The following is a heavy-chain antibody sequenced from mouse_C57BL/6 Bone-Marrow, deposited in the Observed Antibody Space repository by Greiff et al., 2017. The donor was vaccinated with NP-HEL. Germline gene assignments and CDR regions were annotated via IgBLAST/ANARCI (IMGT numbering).Heavy chain of an antibody. V-gene: IGHV14-2*01. CDR1: GFNITDYY. J-gene: IGHJ4*01. Sequence: EVKLQQSGAELVKPGASVKLSCTASGFNITDYYMHWVKQRTEQGLEWIGRIDPEDGETKYAPKFQGKATITADTSSNTAYLQLSSLTSEDTAVYYCSVYGYDEDYYAMDYWGQGTSVTVSS. CDR2: IDPEDGET. D-gene: IGHD2-2*01. CDR3: SVYGYDEDYYAMDY.